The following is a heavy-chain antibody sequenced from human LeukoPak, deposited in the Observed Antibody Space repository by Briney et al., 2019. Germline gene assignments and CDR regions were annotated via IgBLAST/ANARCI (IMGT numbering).Heavy chain of an antibody. V-gene: IGHV4-59*01. Sequence: PSETLSLTCTVSGGSISSYYWSWIRQPPGKGLEWIGYIYYSGSTNYNPSLKSRVTISVDTSKNQFSLKLSSVTTADTAVYYCARAVAARRYFDYWGQGTLVTVSS. CDR2: IYYSGST. CDR1: GGSISSYY. CDR3: ARAVAARRYFDY. D-gene: IGHD6-19*01. J-gene: IGHJ4*02.